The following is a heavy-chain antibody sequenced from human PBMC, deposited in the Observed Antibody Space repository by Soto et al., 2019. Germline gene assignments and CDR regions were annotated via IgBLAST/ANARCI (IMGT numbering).Heavy chain of an antibody. J-gene: IGHJ4*02. CDR2: ISSSSSYI. Sequence: EVPLVESGGGLVKPGGSLRLSCAASGFTFSSYSMIWVRQAPGKGLEWVSSISSSSSYIYYADSVKGRFTISRDDATNPLYLQMNSLSAEYTAVYYCARAGGDCDWGQGTLVTVSS. CDR1: GFTFSSYS. CDR3: ARAGGDCD. D-gene: IGHD2-21*02. V-gene: IGHV3-21*01.